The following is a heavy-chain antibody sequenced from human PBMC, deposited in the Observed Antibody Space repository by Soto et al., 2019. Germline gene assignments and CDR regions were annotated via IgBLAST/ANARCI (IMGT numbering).Heavy chain of an antibody. Sequence: ASVKVSCKASGYTFTSYAMHWVRQAPGQRLEWMGWINAGNGNTKYSQKFQGRVTITRDTSASTAYMELSSLRSEDTAVYYCARVGGSGYYLGVGAFDIWGQGTMVTVS. CDR3: ARVGGSGYYLGVGAFDI. CDR1: GYTFTSYA. J-gene: IGHJ3*02. D-gene: IGHD3-22*01. V-gene: IGHV1-3*01. CDR2: INAGNGNT.